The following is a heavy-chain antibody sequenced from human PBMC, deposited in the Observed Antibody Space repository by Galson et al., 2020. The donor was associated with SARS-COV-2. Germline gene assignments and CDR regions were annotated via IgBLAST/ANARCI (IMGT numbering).Heavy chain of an antibody. V-gene: IGHV3-11*06. Sequence: TGGSLRLSCAASGFTLSDYYMSWIRQAPGKGLEWVSYISKSSSYTKYADFVKGRFTISRDNAKNSLYLQMNSLRAEDTAVYYCARDLQSYAFDIWGQGTMVTVSS. CDR1: GFTLSDYY. J-gene: IGHJ3*02. D-gene: IGHD6-19*01. CDR2: ISKSSSYT. CDR3: ARDLQSYAFDI.